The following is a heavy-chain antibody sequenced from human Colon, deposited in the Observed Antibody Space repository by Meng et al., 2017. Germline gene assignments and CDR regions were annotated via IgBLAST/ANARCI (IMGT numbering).Heavy chain of an antibody. CDR3: ARVGGSSSAVPFDY. V-gene: IGHV4-4*02. D-gene: IGHD6-6*01. J-gene: IGHJ4*01. CDR2: VYHSGDT. CDR1: GDSIRTAKW. Sequence: QVQLQESGPGLVNPSGTLSLTCAVSGDSIRTAKWWSWVRQPTGKGLEWIGEVYHSGDTNYNPSLKSRVTISVDTSKNQFSLNLSSVTAADTAVYYCARVGGSSSAVPFDYWGQGTLVTVSS.